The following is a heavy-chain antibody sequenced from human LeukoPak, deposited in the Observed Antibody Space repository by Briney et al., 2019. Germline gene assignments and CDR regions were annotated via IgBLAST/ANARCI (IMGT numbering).Heavy chain of an antibody. CDR2: IYYSGST. D-gene: IGHD6-19*01. CDR3: ARTSGWYGLYCFDY. CDR1: GGSISSSSYY. V-gene: IGHV4-39*01. Sequence: SETLSLTCTVSGGSISSSSYYWGWIRQPPGKGLEWIGSIYYSGSTYYNPSLKSRVTISVDTSKNQFSLKLSSVTAADTAVYYCARTSGWYGLYCFDYWGQGTLVTVSS. J-gene: IGHJ4*02.